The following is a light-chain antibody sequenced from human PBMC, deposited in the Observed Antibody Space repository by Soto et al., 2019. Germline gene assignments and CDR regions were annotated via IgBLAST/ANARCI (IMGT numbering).Light chain of an antibody. CDR3: CSYAGSRVV. CDR1: SSDVGSYNL. CDR2: EVS. Sequence: QPVLTQPASVSGSPGQSITISCTGTSSDVGSYNLVSWYQQHPGKAPKLMIYEVSKRPSGVSNRFSGSKSGNTASLTISGLPAEDEADYYCCSYAGSRVVFGGGTKLTVL. J-gene: IGLJ2*01. V-gene: IGLV2-23*02.